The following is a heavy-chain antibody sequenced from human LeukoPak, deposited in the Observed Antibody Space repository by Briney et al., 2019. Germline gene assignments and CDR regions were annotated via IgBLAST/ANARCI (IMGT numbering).Heavy chain of an antibody. V-gene: IGHV3-15*01. CDR1: GFPFSNTW. CDR3: AKGGSGMATITSVDY. Sequence: GGSLRLSCAASGFPFSNTWMPWLRQAPGKGLEWVGRIKSKTAGGTTDYATPVKGRFTISRDDSKNTLYLQMNSLKTEDTAVYYCAKGGSGMATITSVDYWGQGTLVTVSS. CDR2: IKSKTAGGTT. D-gene: IGHD5-12*01. J-gene: IGHJ4*02.